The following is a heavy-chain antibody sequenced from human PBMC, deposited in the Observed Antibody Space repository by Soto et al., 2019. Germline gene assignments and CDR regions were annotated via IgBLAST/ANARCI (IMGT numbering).Heavy chain of an antibody. CDR3: ARDSVLRYFDWLLSFDY. V-gene: IGHV1-18*01. CDR2: ISAYNGNT. Sequence: ASVKVSCKASGYTFTSYGFSWVRQVPGQGLEWMGWISAYNGNTNYAQKLQGRVTMTTDTSTSTAYMELRSLRSDDTAVYYCARDSVLRYFDWLLSFDYWGQGTLVTVSS. J-gene: IGHJ4*02. CDR1: GYTFTSYG. D-gene: IGHD3-9*01.